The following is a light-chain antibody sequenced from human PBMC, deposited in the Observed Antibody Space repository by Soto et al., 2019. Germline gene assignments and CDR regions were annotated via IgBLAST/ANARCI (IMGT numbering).Light chain of an antibody. J-gene: IGLJ2*01. CDR2: EVS. CDR3: SSHAGSNNLL. Sequence: QSALTQPPSASGSPGQSVTISCTGTSSDVGGYNYVSWYQQHPGKAPKLMIFEVSERPSGVPDRFSGSKSGNTASLTVSGLQADDEAHYYCSSHAGSNNLLFGGGTKVTVL. V-gene: IGLV2-8*01. CDR1: SSDVGGYNY.